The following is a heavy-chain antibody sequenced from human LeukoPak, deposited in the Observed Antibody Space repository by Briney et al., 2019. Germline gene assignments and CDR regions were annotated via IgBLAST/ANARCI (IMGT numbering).Heavy chain of an antibody. J-gene: IGHJ3*02. Sequence: ASVKVSCKASGYTFTYRYLHWVRQAPGQALEWMGWITPFNGNTNYAQKFQDRVTMTRDTSTSTVYMELSSLRSEDTAVYYCARDPIVVVPAAICDAFDIWGQGTMVTVSS. CDR1: GYTFTYRY. V-gene: IGHV1-45*02. D-gene: IGHD2-2*02. CDR2: ITPFNGNT. CDR3: ARDPIVVVPAAICDAFDI.